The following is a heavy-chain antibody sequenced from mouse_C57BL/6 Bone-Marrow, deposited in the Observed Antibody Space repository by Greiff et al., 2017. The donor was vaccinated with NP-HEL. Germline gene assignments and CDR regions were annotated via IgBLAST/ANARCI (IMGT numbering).Heavy chain of an antibody. J-gene: IGHJ3*01. CDR1: GYSITSDY. CDR2: ISYSGST. Sequence: EVMLVESGPGLAKPSQTLSLTCSVTGYSITSDYWNWIRKFPGNKLEYMGYISYSGSTYYNPSLKSRISITRDISKNQYYLQLNSVTTEDTATYYCARSGGSSSAWFAYWGQGTLVTVSA. CDR3: ARSGGSSSAWFAY. D-gene: IGHD1-1*01. V-gene: IGHV3-8*01.